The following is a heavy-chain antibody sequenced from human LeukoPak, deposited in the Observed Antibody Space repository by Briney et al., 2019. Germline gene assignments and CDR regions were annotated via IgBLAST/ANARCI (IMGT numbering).Heavy chain of an antibody. CDR1: GFTFSDYY. CDR3: ARDLTRVTDAFDI. V-gene: IGHV3-11*01. CDR2: ISSCGSTI. Sequence: GGSLRLSCAASGFTFSDYYMSWIRQAPGKGLEWVSYISSCGSTIYYADSVKGRFTISRDNAKNSLYLQMNSLRAEDTAVYYCARDLTRVTDAFDIWGQGTMVTVSS. D-gene: IGHD5-18*01. J-gene: IGHJ3*02.